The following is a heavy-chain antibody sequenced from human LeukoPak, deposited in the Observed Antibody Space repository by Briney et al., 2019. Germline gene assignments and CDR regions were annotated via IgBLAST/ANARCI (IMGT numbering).Heavy chain of an antibody. D-gene: IGHD6-13*01. J-gene: IGHJ4*02. CDR3: AKDAGAAMDY. CDR2: ISWNSGSI. V-gene: IGHV3-9*01. Sequence: SGGSLRLSCAASGFTFDDYAMHWVRQAPGKGLEWVSGISWNSGSIGYADSVKGRFTISRGNAKNSLYLQMNSLRAEDTALYYCAKDAGAAMDYWGQGTLVMVSS. CDR1: GFTFDDYA.